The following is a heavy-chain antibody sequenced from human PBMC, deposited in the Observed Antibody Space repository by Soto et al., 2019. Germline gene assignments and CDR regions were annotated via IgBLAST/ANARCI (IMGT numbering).Heavy chain of an antibody. CDR2: IIPIFGTA. V-gene: IGHV1-69*06. D-gene: IGHD3-22*01. CDR1: EGTLSGSA. J-gene: IGHJ4*02. Sequence: SENVSCKSSEGTLSGSAISLVRQAPGQGLEWMGGIIPIFGTANYAQKFQGRVTITADKSTSTAYMELRSLRSEDTAVYYCAREGGYYDSSGYYLGDWGQGTLVTVSS. CDR3: AREGGYYDSSGYYLGD.